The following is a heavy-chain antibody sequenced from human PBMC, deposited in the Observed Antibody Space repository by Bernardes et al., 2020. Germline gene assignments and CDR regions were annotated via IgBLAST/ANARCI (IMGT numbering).Heavy chain of an antibody. V-gene: IGHV3-23*01. CDR3: AKDLIRGFSTSWWYFDY. Sequence: GSLRLSCAASGFTFSSYTMSWVRQAPGKGLEWVSGISGSSGSTYYADSVKGRFTISRDNSKNTLYLQMNSLRAEDTAVYYCAKDLIRGFSTSWWYFDYWGQGTLVTVSS. CDR2: ISGSSGST. CDR1: GFTFSSYT. D-gene: IGHD6-13*01. J-gene: IGHJ4*02.